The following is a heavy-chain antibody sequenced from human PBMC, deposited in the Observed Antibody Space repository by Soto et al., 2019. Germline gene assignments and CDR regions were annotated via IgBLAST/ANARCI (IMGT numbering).Heavy chain of an antibody. D-gene: IGHD2-21*02. CDR3: AREGDGGDRDYYGLDV. V-gene: IGHV4-30-4*08. CDR1: GGSISGDYYH. J-gene: IGHJ6*02. CDR2: VFHSGSV. Sequence: QVQLQQSGPGLVTPSQTRSLTCTVSGGSISGDYYHWTWIRQSPVKGLEWIGYVFHSGSVLYNPSLMRRLNISVDPSKTQFSLTLSSVTAADTAVYFCAREGDGGDRDYYGLDVWGQGTTVAVSS.